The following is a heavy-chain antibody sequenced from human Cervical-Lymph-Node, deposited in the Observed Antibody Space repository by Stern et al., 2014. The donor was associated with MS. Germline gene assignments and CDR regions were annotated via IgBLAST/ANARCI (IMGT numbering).Heavy chain of an antibody. CDR1: EYTHNNYL. V-gene: IGHV1-46*02. J-gene: IGHJ6*02. CDR3: AVRYCSGGRCYSVPDV. Sequence: QVQLVQSGSEVKKPGASVKFSCKASEYTHNNYLIHWVRQAPGQRPDWMGVINPSGATNYAQKVQDRVTMTTDASTSTFYMELSRLRSEDTAVYYCAVRYCSGGRCYSVPDVWGQGTTVIVSS. D-gene: IGHD2-15*01. CDR2: INPSGAT.